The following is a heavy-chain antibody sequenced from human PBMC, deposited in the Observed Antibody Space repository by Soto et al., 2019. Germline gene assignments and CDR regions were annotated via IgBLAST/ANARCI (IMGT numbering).Heavy chain of an antibody. J-gene: IGHJ3*02. CDR2: ISSSSSYI. CDR1: GFTFSSYS. V-gene: IGHV3-21*01. Sequence: EVQLVESGGGLVKPGGSLRLSCAASGFTFSSYSMNWVRQAPGKGLEWVSSISSSSSYIYYADSVKGRFTISRDNAKNSLYLQMNSLRAEDTAVYYCARDGDVVVVAATDDAFDIWGQGIMVTVSS. D-gene: IGHD2-15*01. CDR3: ARDGDVVVVAATDDAFDI.